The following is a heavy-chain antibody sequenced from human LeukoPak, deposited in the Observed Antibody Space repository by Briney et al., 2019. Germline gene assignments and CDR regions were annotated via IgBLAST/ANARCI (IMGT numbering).Heavy chain of an antibody. V-gene: IGHV3-23*01. Sequence: GGSLRLSCAASGFTFSSYAMSWVRQAPGKGLEWVSAISGSGGSTYYADSVKGRFTISRDNSKNTLSLQMNSLRAEDTAVYYCAKDMWFGELLYQDYWGQGTLVTVSS. CDR1: GFTFSSYA. CDR3: AKDMWFGELLYQDY. D-gene: IGHD3-10*01. CDR2: ISGSGGST. J-gene: IGHJ4*02.